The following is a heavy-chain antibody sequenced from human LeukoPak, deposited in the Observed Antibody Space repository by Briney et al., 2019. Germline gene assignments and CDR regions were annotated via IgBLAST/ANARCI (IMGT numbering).Heavy chain of an antibody. CDR3: ARPPSRGYSSSFEY. V-gene: IGHV5-51*01. Sequence: GESLKISCKGSGYSFPTYWIAWVRQMPGKGLEWMGIIYPDESNVRYSPSFQGQVTISADKSISTAYLQWSSLKASDTAMYYCARPPSRGYSSSFEYWGQGTLVTVSS. D-gene: IGHD2-2*03. J-gene: IGHJ4*02. CDR1: GYSFPTYW. CDR2: IYPDESNV.